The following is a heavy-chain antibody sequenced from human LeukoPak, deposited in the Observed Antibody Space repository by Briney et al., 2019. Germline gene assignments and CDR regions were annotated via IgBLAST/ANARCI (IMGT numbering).Heavy chain of an antibody. Sequence: PGGSQRLSCAASGFTLSSYWMSWVRQAPGKGLEWVANINRDGSEEYYVDSVKGRFTISRDNAKNSLYLQMNSLRAEDTAVYYCARDPSGYDFDYWGQGTLVTVSS. CDR2: INRDGSEE. V-gene: IGHV3-7*05. D-gene: IGHD5-12*01. CDR3: ARDPSGYDFDY. CDR1: GFTLSSYW. J-gene: IGHJ4*02.